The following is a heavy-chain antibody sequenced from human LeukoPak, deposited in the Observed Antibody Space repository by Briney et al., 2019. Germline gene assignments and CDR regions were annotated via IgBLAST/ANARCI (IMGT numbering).Heavy chain of an antibody. V-gene: IGHV1-24*01. D-gene: IGHD6-13*01. CDR2: FDPEDGET. J-gene: IGHJ3*02. Sequence: ASVKVSCKVSGYTLTELSMHWVRQAPGKGLEWVGGFDPEDGETIYAQKFQGRVTMTEDTSTDTAYMELSSLRSEDTAVYYCATDRIAAAALYAFDIWGQGTMVTVSS. CDR1: GYTLTELS. CDR3: ATDRIAAAALYAFDI.